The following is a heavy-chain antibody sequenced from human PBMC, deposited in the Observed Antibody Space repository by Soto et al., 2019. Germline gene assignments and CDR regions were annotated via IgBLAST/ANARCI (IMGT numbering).Heavy chain of an antibody. V-gene: IGHV2-5*02. Sequence: QITLKESGPTLVKPTQTLTLTCSFSGFSLTTDGEGVGWVRQTPGEALAWLALISWDDDERYSPSLKTRLTITKDTSKNQVVLIMTNMAPMDTATYYCAHSRNLITEDAQVGDFDSWGQGTLVTVSS. CDR3: AHSRNLITEDAQVGDFDS. D-gene: IGHD3-10*01. CDR1: GFSLTTDGEG. CDR2: ISWDDDE. J-gene: IGHJ4*02.